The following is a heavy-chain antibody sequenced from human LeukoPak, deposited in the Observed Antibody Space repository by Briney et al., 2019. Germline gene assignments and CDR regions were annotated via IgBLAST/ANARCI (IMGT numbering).Heavy chain of an antibody. CDR3: ARDEDLLFDY. CDR1: GFTFSSYA. Sequence: GGSLRLSCAASGFTFSSYAMHWVRQAPGKGLEWVAVISYDGSNKYYADSVKRRFTISRDNSKNTLYLQMNSLRAEDTAVYYCARDEDLLFDYWGQGTLVTVSS. V-gene: IGHV3-30-3*01. D-gene: IGHD2-15*01. CDR2: ISYDGSNK. J-gene: IGHJ4*02.